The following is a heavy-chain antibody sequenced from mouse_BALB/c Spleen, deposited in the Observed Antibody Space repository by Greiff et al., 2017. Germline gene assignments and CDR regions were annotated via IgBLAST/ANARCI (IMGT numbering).Heavy chain of an antibody. CDR1: GYTFTSYT. V-gene: IGHV1-4*02. CDR2: INPSSGYT. D-gene: IGHD2-1*01. Sequence: QVQLQQSAAELARPGASVKMSCKASGYTFTSYTMHWVKQRPGQGLEWIGYINPSSGYTEYNQKFKDKTTLTADKSSSTAYMQLSSLTSEDSAVYDCARGGNSFYYAMDYWGQGTSVTVSS. J-gene: IGHJ4*01. CDR3: ARGGNSFYYAMDY.